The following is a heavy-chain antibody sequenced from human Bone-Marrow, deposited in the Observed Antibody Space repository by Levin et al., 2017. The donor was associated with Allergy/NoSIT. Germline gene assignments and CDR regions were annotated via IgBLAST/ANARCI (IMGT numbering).Heavy chain of an antibody. CDR2: INPSGGSR. CDR1: GYRFSDYH. J-gene: IGHJ5*02. Sequence: EASVKVSCKASGYRFSDYHLHWVRQVPGRGLEWMVGINPSGGSRSYAQKFEGRVTMTSDTSTSTVYMELSGLTSDDTATYYCARTKYSSSYDWFDAWGQGTLVSVSS. V-gene: IGHV1-46*01. D-gene: IGHD4-11*01. CDR3: ARTKYSSSYDWFDA.